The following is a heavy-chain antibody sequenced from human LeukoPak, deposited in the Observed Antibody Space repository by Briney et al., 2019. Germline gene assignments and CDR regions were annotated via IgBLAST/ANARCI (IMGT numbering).Heavy chain of an antibody. CDR1: GYTFTSYY. D-gene: IGHD1-26*01. CDR3: ARAVELPPTHFDY. CDR2: INPSGGST. J-gene: IGHJ4*02. V-gene: IGHV1-46*01. Sequence: VSVKVSCKASGYTFTSYYMHWVRQAPGQGLEWMGIINPSGGSTSYAQKFKGRVTMTRDTSTSTVYMELSSLRSEDTAVYYCARAVELPPTHFDYWGQGTLVTVSS.